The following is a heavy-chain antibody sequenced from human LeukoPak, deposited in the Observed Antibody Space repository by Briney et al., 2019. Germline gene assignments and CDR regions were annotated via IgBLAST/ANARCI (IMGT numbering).Heavy chain of an antibody. D-gene: IGHD1-1*01. CDR2: MNPNSGNT. CDR1: GYTFASYD. J-gene: IGHJ4*02. V-gene: IGHV1-8*01. CDR3: ARGLGNDGIFDY. Sequence: GASVKVSCKASGYTFASYDINWVRQATGQGLEWMGWMNPNSGNTGYAQKFQGRVTMTRNTSISTAYMELSSLRSEDTAVYYCARGLGNDGIFDYWGQGTLVTVSS.